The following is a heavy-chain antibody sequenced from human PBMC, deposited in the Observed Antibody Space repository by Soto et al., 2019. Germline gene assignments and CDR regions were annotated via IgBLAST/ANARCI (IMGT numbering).Heavy chain of an antibody. J-gene: IGHJ6*02. Sequence: PSLKVSCHASGYTCTSYCMHWVLQAPGQVLEWMGIINPSGGSTSYAQKFQGRVTMTRDTSTSTVYMELSSLRSEDTAVYYCARDRSPYTVAGTPPYYYYGMDVWGQGTTVTVSS. CDR1: GYTCTSYC. CDR3: ARDRSPYTVAGTPPYYYYGMDV. CDR2: INPSGGST. V-gene: IGHV1-46*03. D-gene: IGHD6-19*01.